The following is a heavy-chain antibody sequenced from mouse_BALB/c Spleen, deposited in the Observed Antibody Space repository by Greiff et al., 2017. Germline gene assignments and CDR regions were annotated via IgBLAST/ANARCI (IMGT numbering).Heavy chain of an antibody. CDR1: GFSLTSYG. J-gene: IGHJ4*01. Sequence: VKLVESGPGLVAPSQSLSITCTVSGFSLTSYGVHWVRQPPGKGLEWLGVIWAGGSTNYNSALMSRLSISKDNSKSQVFLKMNSLQTDDTAMYYCATSDDGYYVRGAMDYWGQGTSVTVSS. V-gene: IGHV2-9*02. CDR2: IWAGGST. CDR3: ATSDDGYYVRGAMDY. D-gene: IGHD2-3*01.